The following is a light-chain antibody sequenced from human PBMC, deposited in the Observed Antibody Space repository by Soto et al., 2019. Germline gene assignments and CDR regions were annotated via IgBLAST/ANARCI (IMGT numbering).Light chain of an antibody. V-gene: IGKV2-28*01. J-gene: IGKJ4*01. Sequence: DIVMTQSPLSLPVTPGEPASISCRSSQSLLHSNGYNYLDWYLQKPGQSPQLLIYLGSNRASGVXDXCSRSGSGTDFTLKISRVEAADVGIYYCLQALQTPLTFGGGTKVEVK. CDR3: LQALQTPLT. CDR2: LGS. CDR1: QSLLHSNGYNY.